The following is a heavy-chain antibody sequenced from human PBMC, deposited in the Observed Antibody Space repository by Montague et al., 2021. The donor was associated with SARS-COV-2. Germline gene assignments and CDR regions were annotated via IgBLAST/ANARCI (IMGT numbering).Heavy chain of an antibody. Sequence: SETLSLTCAVSGVSITSTNWRSLVRQPPGKGLEWIGEISYGGIATYNPSLKSRATISMDRSRNLFSLKLSSVTAADTALYYCAGKVLTVPADYWGQGTPVTVS. CDR2: ISYGGIA. CDR1: GVSITSTNW. J-gene: IGHJ4*02. D-gene: IGHD4-11*01. V-gene: IGHV4-4*02. CDR3: AGKVLTVPADY.